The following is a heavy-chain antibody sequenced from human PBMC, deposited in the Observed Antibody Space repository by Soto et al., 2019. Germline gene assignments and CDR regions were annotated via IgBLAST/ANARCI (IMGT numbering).Heavy chain of an antibody. D-gene: IGHD2-2*01. CDR1: GFTFSSYG. CDR3: AREDIVVVPAAMPGWFDP. CDR2: IWYDGSNK. J-gene: IGHJ5*02. Sequence: QVPLVESGGGVVQPGRSLRLSCAASGFTFSSYGMHWVRQAPGKGLEWVAVIWYDGSNKYYADSVKGRFTISRDNSKNTLYLQMNSLRAEDTAVYYCAREDIVVVPAAMPGWFDPWGQGTLVTVSS. V-gene: IGHV3-33*01.